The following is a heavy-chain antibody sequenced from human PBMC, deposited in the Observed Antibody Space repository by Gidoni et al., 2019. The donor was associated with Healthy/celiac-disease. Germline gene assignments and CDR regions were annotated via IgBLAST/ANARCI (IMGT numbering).Heavy chain of an antibody. D-gene: IGHD6-19*01. CDR2: INHSGST. J-gene: IGHJ6*02. V-gene: IGHV4-34*01. Sequence: VQLQQWGAGLLKPSETLSLTCAVYGGSFSGYYWSWIRQPPGKGLEWIGEINHSGSTNYNPSLKSRVTISVDTSKNQFSLKLSSVTAADTAVYYCARGPGYSSGWYPGHYYGMDVWGQGTTVTVSS. CDR3: ARGPGYSSGWYPGHYYGMDV. CDR1: GGSFSGYY.